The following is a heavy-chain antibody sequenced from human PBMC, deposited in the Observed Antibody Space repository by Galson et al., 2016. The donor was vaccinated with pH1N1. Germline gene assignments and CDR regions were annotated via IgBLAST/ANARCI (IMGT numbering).Heavy chain of an antibody. Sequence: SLRLSCAASGFTFTNYAMTWVRRAPGKGLEWVSDISGTCDNTRYADSVKGRFTISRDNSGNTLFLQMNSLRPEDTAVYYCAKVDRDDYGDYALDYWGQGTLVTVSS. CDR2: ISGTCDNT. CDR3: AKVDRDDYGDYALDY. CDR1: GFTFTNYA. V-gene: IGHV3-23*01. J-gene: IGHJ4*02. D-gene: IGHD4-17*01.